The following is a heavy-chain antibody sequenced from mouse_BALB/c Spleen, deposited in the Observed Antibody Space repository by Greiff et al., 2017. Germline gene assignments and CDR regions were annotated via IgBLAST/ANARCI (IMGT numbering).Heavy chain of an antibody. CDR1: GFTFSSYG. D-gene: IGHD2-14*01. CDR2: INSNGGST. Sequence: VQLKESGGGLVQPGGSLKLSCAASGFTFSSYGMSWVRQTPDKRLELVATINSNGGSTYYPDSVKGRFTISRDNAKNTLYLQMSSLKSEDTAMYYCAREGNYRYDGLAYWGQGTLVTVSA. J-gene: IGHJ3*01. CDR3: AREGNYRYDGLAY. V-gene: IGHV5-6-3*01.